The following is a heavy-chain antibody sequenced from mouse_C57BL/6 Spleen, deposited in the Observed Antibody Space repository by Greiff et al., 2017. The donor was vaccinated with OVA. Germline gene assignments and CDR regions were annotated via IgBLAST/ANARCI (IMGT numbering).Heavy chain of an antibody. CDR2: INPNNGGT. J-gene: IGHJ4*01. CDR1: GYTFTDYN. CDR3: ARYGYYPFGYAMDY. D-gene: IGHD2-3*01. V-gene: IGHV1-18*01. Sequence: VQLQQSGPELVKPGASVKIPCKASGYTFTDYNMDWVKQSHGKSLEWIGDINPNNGGTIYNQKFKGKATLTVDKSSSTAYMELRSLTSEDTAVYYCARYGYYPFGYAMDYWGQGTSVTVSS.